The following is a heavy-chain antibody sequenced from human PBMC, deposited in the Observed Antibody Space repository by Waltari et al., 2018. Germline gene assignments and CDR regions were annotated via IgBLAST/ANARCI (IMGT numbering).Heavy chain of an antibody. V-gene: IGHV1-46*01. D-gene: IGHD3-22*01. J-gene: IGHJ4*02. Sequence: QVQLVQSGAEVKKPGASVKVSCKASGYTFTSSYMHWVRQAPGQGLEWMGIINPSGGSTSYAQKFQGRVTMTRDTSTSTVYMELSSLRSEDTAVYYCARESSGYYYFDYWGQGTLVTVSS. CDR2: INPSGGST. CDR1: GYTFTSSY. CDR3: ARESSGYYYFDY.